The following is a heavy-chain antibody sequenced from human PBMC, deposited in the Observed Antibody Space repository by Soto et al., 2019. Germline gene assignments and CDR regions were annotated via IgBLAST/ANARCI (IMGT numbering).Heavy chain of an antibody. CDR3: AGVWGPEGADAFDI. Sequence: QVPLVQSGAEVKKPGASVKVSCKASGYTFTGYYMHWVRQAPGQGLEWMGWINPNSGGTNYAQKFQGWVTMPRDTSISTAYMELSRLRSDDTAVYYCAGVWGPEGADAFDIWGQGTMVTVSS. D-gene: IGHD3-16*01. CDR2: INPNSGGT. J-gene: IGHJ3*02. V-gene: IGHV1-2*04. CDR1: GYTFTGYY.